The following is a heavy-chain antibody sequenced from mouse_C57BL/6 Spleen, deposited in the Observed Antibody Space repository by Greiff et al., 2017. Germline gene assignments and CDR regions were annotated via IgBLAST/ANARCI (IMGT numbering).Heavy chain of an antibody. J-gene: IGHJ3*01. Sequence: VQLQQSGAELVRPGASVTLSCKASGYTFTDYEMHWVKQTPVHGLEWIGAIDPETGGTAYNQKFKGKAILTADKSSSTAYMELRSLTSEDSAVYYCTKTAQATGAWFAYWGQGTLVTVSA. CDR3: TKTAQATGAWFAY. D-gene: IGHD3-2*02. CDR1: GYTFTDYE. V-gene: IGHV1-15*01. CDR2: IDPETGGT.